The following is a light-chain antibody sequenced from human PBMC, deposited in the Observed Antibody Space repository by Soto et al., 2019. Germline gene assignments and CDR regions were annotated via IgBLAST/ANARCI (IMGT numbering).Light chain of an antibody. J-gene: IGKJ4*01. V-gene: IGKV3-20*01. CDR1: QSVSSSH. Sequence: IVFTQSPGTLSLSPGERATLSCRASQSVSSSHLAWYQQKPGHAPRPLIYGASSRATGIPDRFSGSGSGTDFTLTISRLEPEDFAVYYCQQYGSSPRVTFGGGTKVDNK. CDR2: GAS. CDR3: QQYGSSPRVT.